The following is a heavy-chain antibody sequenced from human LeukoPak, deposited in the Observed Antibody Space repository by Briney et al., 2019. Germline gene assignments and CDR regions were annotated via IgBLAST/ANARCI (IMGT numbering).Heavy chain of an antibody. CDR2: ISGSGGST. CDR1: GFTFSNYA. D-gene: IGHD3-22*01. Sequence: GGSLRLSCAASGFTFSNYAMSWVRQAPGKGLEWVSAISGSGGSTYYADSVKGRFTISRDNSKNTLYLQMNSLRAEDTAVYYCASPDYYDSSGYYFSGPVRYWGQGTLVTVSS. V-gene: IGHV3-23*01. J-gene: IGHJ4*02. CDR3: ASPDYYDSSGYYFSGPVRY.